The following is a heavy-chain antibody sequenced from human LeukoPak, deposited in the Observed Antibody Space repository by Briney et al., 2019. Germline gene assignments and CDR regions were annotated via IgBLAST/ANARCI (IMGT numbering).Heavy chain of an antibody. V-gene: IGHV1-69*04. Sequence: GASVKVSCKASGGTFSSYTISWVRQAPGQGLEWMGRIIPILGIANYAQKFQGRVTITADKSTSTAYMELSSLRSEDTAVYYCAREAEYNWNPFDYWGQGTLVTFSS. CDR2: IIPILGIA. J-gene: IGHJ4*02. CDR3: AREAEYNWNPFDY. D-gene: IGHD1-20*01. CDR1: GGTFSSYT.